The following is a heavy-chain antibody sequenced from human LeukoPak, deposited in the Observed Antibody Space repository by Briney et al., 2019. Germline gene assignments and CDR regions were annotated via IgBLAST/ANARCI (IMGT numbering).Heavy chain of an antibody. CDR1: GFTFSSYS. Sequence: PGGSLRLSCAASGFTFSSYSMNWVRQAPGKGLEWVSYISSSSSTIYYADSVKGRFTISRDNSKNTLYLQMNSLRAEDTAVYYCAKERYYYYNMDVWGKGTTVTVSS. J-gene: IGHJ6*03. CDR2: ISSSSSTI. V-gene: IGHV3-48*01. CDR3: AKERYYYYNMDV.